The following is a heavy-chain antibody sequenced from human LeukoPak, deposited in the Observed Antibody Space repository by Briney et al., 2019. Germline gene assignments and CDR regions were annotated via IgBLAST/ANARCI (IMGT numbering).Heavy chain of an antibody. Sequence: GGSLRLSCTASGFTFSNAWMTWVRQAPGKGLEWVGHIKSKTDGGTTDYAAPVKGRVSISRDDSKNTLYLQMSSLKTEDTAMYYCSTRRDGYNPPYYYYYYMDVWGKGTTVTVSS. CDR1: GFTFSNAW. D-gene: IGHD5-24*01. CDR3: STRRDGYNPPYYYYYYMDV. CDR2: IKSKTDGGTT. J-gene: IGHJ6*03. V-gene: IGHV3-15*01.